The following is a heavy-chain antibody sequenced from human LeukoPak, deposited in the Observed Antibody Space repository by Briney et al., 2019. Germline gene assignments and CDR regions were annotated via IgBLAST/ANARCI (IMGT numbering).Heavy chain of an antibody. J-gene: IGHJ6*02. CDR1: GDSITSSAFY. Sequence: SETLSLTCTVSGDSITSSAFYWGWIRQAPGKGLEWIGNIFHGGNTHYNPSLKSRVTISVDTSKNQFSLKLSSVTAADTAVYYCAREDADCSGGSCYYYYGMDVWGQGTTVTVSS. D-gene: IGHD2-15*01. CDR2: IFHGGNT. V-gene: IGHV4-39*07. CDR3: AREDADCSGGSCYYYYGMDV.